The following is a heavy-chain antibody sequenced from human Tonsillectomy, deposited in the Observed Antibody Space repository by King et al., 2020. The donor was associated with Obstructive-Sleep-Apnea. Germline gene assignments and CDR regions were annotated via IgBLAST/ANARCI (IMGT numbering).Heavy chain of an antibody. J-gene: IGHJ4*02. D-gene: IGHD3-16*01. Sequence: VQSGGSLRLSCAASGFPFSRFAMGWVRQAPGKGLDWVSIISDSGDRRDYADSVKGRFTISRDNSKSTLSLQMNSLRAEDTAIYYCANLWAGYWGPGTLVTVSS. CDR3: ANLWAGY. CDR1: GFPFSRFA. CDR2: ISDSGDRR. V-gene: IGHV3-23*01.